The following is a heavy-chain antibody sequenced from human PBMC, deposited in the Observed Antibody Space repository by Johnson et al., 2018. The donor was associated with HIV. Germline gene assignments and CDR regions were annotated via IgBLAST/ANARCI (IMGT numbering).Heavy chain of an antibody. CDR3: AKDINAGGSRGNAAFDI. V-gene: IGHV3-30-3*02. Sequence: VQLVESGGGVVQPGRSLRLSCAASGFTFSSYAMHWVRQAPGKGLEWVAVISYDGRNKYYADSVKGRFTISRDNAKNSLYLQMNSLRAEDTALYYCAKDINAGGSRGNAAFDIWGQGTMVTVSS. CDR2: ISYDGRNK. CDR1: GFTFSSYA. J-gene: IGHJ3*02. D-gene: IGHD6-13*01.